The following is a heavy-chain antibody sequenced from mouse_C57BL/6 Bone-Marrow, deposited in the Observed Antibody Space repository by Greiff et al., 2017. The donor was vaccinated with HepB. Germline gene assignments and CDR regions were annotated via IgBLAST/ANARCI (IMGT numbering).Heavy chain of an antibody. CDR2: IDPSDSYT. CDR1: GYTFTSYW. J-gene: IGHJ3*01. V-gene: IGHV1-69*01. Sequence: QVQLQQPGAELVMPGASVKLSCKASGYTFTSYWMHWVKQWPGQGLEWIGEIDPSDSYTNYNQKFKGKSTLTVDKSSSTAYMQLSSLTSEDSAVYYCARIYYGNLAWFAYWGQGTLVTVSA. CDR3: ARIYYGNLAWFAY. D-gene: IGHD2-1*01.